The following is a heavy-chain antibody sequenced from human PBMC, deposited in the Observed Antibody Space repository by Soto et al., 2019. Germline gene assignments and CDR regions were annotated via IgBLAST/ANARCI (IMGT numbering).Heavy chain of an antibody. V-gene: IGHV3-23*01. Sequence: EVKLLESVGGLVQPGGSLRLSCAASGFTFSSYGLSWVHQAPGKGLEWVSAISDRRGSTSYADSVKGRFAISSDNSKNPLYLHMNSLGADDTAVYYCAKADGGVPPAIDHWGHRTLVTVSS. CDR3: AKADGGVPPAIDH. D-gene: IGHD2-2*01. J-gene: IGHJ4*01. CDR1: GFTFSSYG. CDR2: ISDRRGST.